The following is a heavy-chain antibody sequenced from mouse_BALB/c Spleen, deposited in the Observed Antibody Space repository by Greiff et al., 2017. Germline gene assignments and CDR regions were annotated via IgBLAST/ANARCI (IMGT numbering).Heavy chain of an antibody. V-gene: IGHV14-3*02. CDR3: AGNGYDDDGLDY. CDR2: IDPANGNT. Sequence: EVQLQQSGAELVKPGASVKLSCTASGFTFNDSYMHWVKQRPEQGLEWIGRIDPANGNTEYDPKFQGKTTITEDTSTNTAYLQLISLTSEDTAVYDCAGNGYDDDGLDYWGQGTSVTVSA. D-gene: IGHD2-2*01. CDR1: GFTFNDSY. J-gene: IGHJ4*01.